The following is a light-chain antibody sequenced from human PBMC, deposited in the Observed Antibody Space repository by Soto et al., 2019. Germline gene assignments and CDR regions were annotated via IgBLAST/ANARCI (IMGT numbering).Light chain of an antibody. V-gene: IGLV1-47*01. J-gene: IGLJ2*01. CDR1: NSNIGNKY. CDR3: AAWDDGVGGPA. Sequence: VLTQPPSASGTPGQRVTISCSGSNSNIGNKYVYWYQQLPGTAPKLLMYRNNHRPSWVPDRFSGSKSGTSASLAISGLRSEDEADYYCAAWDDGVGGPAFGGGTKLTVL. CDR2: RNN.